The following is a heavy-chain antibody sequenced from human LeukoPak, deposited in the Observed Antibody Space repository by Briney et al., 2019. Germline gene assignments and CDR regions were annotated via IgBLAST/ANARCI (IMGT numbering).Heavy chain of an antibody. V-gene: IGHV1-8*03. D-gene: IGHD5-12*01. J-gene: IGHJ5*02. Sequence: ASVKVSCKASGYTFTSYDINWVRQATGQGLEWMGWMNPNSGNTGYAQKFQGRVTITRNTSISTAYMELSSLRSEDTAVYYCARTPDIVATITWFDPWGQGTLVTVSS. CDR2: MNPNSGNT. CDR3: ARTPDIVATITWFDP. CDR1: GYTFTSYD.